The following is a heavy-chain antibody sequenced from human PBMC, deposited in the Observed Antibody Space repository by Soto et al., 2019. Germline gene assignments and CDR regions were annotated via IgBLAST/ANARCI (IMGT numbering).Heavy chain of an antibody. Sequence: GGSLRLSCAVSGFSLSNYAMSWVSKAPGKGLEWVSAISGSGSNTYYIDSVKGRFTISRDKSKTTLFLQMNNLRAEDTAVYYCAKGGITLVRGSFDYWGQGALVTVSS. CDR3: AKGGITLVRGSFDY. J-gene: IGHJ4*02. CDR2: ISGSGSNT. CDR1: GFSLSNYA. D-gene: IGHD3-10*01. V-gene: IGHV3-23*01.